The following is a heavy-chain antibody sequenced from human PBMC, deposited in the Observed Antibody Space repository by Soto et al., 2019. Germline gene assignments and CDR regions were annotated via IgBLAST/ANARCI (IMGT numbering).Heavy chain of an antibody. CDR3: AREVGTSTSSDAFDV. Sequence: PSETLSLTCTVSGDSISSGDYFWSWIRQPPGKGLEWIAYIYHSGSAYYNPSLKSRVTMSVDTSKNQFSLHLTSVTAADTAVYYCAREVGTSTSSDAFDVWGQGMMVTVSS. J-gene: IGHJ3*01. CDR2: IYHSGSA. CDR1: GDSISSGDYF. V-gene: IGHV4-30-4*08. D-gene: IGHD1-26*01.